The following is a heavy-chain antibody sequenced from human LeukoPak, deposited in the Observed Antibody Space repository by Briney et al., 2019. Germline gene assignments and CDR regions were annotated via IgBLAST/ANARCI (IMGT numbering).Heavy chain of an antibody. CDR1: GYTFTGYY. CDR2: INPNSGGT. D-gene: IGHD6-19*01. CDR3: ARDSSGWTPFDY. Sequence: GASVKVSCKASGYTFTGYYMRWVRQAPGQGLEWMGWINPNSGGTNYAQKFQGRVTMTRDTSISTAYMELSRLRSDDTAVYYCARDSSGWTPFDYWGQGTLVTVSS. V-gene: IGHV1-2*02. J-gene: IGHJ4*02.